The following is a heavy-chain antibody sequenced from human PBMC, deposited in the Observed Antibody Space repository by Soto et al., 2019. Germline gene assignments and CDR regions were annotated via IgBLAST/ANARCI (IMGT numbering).Heavy chain of an antibody. CDR1: GFTISSYA. V-gene: IGHV3-30-3*01. J-gene: IGHJ6*02. CDR2: ISYDGSNK. Sequence: QVQLVESEGGVVQPGRSLRLSCAASGFTISSYAMHWVRQAPGKGLEWVAVISYDGSNKYYADSVKGRFTISRDNSKNTLYLQMNSLRAEDTAVYYCARDQSLWGQGTTVTVSS. CDR3: ARDQSL.